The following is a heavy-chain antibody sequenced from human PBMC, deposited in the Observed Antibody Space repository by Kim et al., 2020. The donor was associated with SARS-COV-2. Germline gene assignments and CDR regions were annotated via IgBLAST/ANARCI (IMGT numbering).Heavy chain of an antibody. J-gene: IGHJ4*02. V-gene: IGHV4-34*01. Sequence: SLKSRVTISVDTSKNQFSLKLSSVTAADTAVYYCARCAPGSIAAISSLDYWGQGTLVTVSS. D-gene: IGHD6-6*01. CDR3: ARCAPGSIAAISSLDY.